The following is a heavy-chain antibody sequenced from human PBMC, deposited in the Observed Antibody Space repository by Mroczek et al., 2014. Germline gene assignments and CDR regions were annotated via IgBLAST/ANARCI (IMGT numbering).Heavy chain of an antibody. D-gene: IGHD1-20*01. J-gene: IGHJ4*02. CDR3: ARHLVSNWTSDY. V-gene: IGHV4-39*01. CDR1: GGSISSSSYY. CDR2: IYYSGST. Sequence: QVQLQESGPGLVKPSETLSLTCTVSGGSISSSSYYWGWIRQPPGKGLEWIGSIYYSGSTYYNPSLKSRVTISVDTSKNQFSLKLSSVTAADTAVYYCARHLVSNWTSDYWGQGTLVTVSS.